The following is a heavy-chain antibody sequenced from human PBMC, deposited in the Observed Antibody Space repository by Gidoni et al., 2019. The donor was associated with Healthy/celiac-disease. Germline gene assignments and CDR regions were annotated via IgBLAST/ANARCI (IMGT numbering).Heavy chain of an antibody. J-gene: IGHJ6*02. V-gene: IGHV1-3*01. CDR2: INAGNGNT. D-gene: IGHD3-10*01. Sequence: QVQLVQSGAEVKKPGASVKVSCKASGYTFTSYAMHWVRQAPGQRLEWMGWINAGNGNTKYSQKFQGRVTITRDTSASTAYMELSSLRSEDTAVYYCARGQTLLWFRDHGMHVWGQGTTVTVSS. CDR1: GYTFTSYA. CDR3: ARGQTLLWFRDHGMHV.